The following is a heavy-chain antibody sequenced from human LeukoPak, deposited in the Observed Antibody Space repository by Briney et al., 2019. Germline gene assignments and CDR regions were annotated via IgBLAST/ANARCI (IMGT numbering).Heavy chain of an antibody. CDR3: ARDLIGYSGYFNFDY. J-gene: IGHJ4*02. D-gene: IGHD5-12*01. CDR2: ISAYTGNT. V-gene: IGHV1-18*01. Sequence: ASVKVSCKASKYTFTTYGISWVRQAPGQGLQWMGWISAYTGNTNYAQELQGRVTMTTDTSTSTAYMELRSLRSDDTAVYYCARDLIGYSGYFNFDYWGQGTLVTVSS. CDR1: KYTFTTYG.